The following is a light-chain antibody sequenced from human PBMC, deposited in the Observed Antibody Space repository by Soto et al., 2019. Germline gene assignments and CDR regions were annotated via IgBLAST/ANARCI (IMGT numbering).Light chain of an antibody. CDR2: EVS. J-gene: IGLJ2*01. CDR3: SSYTSSTTLV. Sequence: QSVLTQPASVSEFPGQSITISCTGTSSDVGGYNSVSWYQQHPGKAPKLMIYEVSNRPSGVSNRFSGSKSGNTASLTISGLQADDEGDYYCSSYTSSTTLVFGGGTKLTVL. V-gene: IGLV2-14*01. CDR1: SSDVGGYNS.